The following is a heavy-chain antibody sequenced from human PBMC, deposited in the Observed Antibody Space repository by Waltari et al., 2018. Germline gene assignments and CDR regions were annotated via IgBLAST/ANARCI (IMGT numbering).Heavy chain of an antibody. CDR2: IIPIFGTA. V-gene: IGHV1-69*13. CDR3: AKHKANYYDSSGYEYYFDY. Sequence: QVQLVQSGAEVKKPGSSVKVSCKASGGTFSSYAISWLRQAPGQGLEWMGGIIPIFGTANYAQKFQGRVTITADESTSTAYMELSSLRSEDTAVYYCAKHKANYYDSSGYEYYFDYWGQGTLVTVSS. CDR1: GGTFSSYA. D-gene: IGHD3-22*01. J-gene: IGHJ4*02.